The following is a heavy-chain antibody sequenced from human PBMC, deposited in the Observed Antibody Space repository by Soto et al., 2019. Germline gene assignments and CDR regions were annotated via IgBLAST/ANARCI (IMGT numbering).Heavy chain of an antibody. D-gene: IGHD3-16*02. CDR1: GFRFRYYF. J-gene: IGHJ5*02. Sequence: LXLSGAVSGFRFRYYFMSWVRQAPGKGLEWVANIKQDESDKYYVDSVKGRFTISRDNAKNALYLQMNSLRVEDTAVYYCAAYCYTMTCTHFHGYSWGQGTQVTVSS. V-gene: IGHV3-7*03. CDR2: IKQDESDK. CDR3: AAYCYTMTCTHFHGYS.